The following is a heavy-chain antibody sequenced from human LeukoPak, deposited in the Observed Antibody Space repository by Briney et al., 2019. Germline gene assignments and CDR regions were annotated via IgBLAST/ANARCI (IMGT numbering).Heavy chain of an antibody. J-gene: IGHJ4*02. Sequence: SVKVSCKASGGTFSNYAISWVRQAPGQGLEWMGGIIPIFGTANYAQKFQGRVTITADESTSTAYMDLSSLRSEDTAVYYCARDRNYYGSGSYQQFDYWGQGTLVTVSS. CDR3: ARDRNYYGSGSYQQFDY. CDR2: IIPIFGTA. D-gene: IGHD3-10*01. CDR1: GGTFSNYA. V-gene: IGHV1-69*13.